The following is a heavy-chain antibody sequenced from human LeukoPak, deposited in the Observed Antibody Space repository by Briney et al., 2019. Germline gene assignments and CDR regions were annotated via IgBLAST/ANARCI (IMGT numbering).Heavy chain of an antibody. CDR1: GFTFSSYW. D-gene: IGHD3-10*01. V-gene: IGHV3-7*01. Sequence: GGSLRLSCAASGFTFSSYWMRWVRQAPGKGLEGGANIKNDGSEEYYVDSVKGRFTISRDNAKNSLFLQMNSLTVEDTAVYYCARAIRGSAVDTGDRWGQGTLVTVSS. J-gene: IGHJ4*02. CDR2: IKNDGSEE. CDR3: ARAIRGSAVDTGDR.